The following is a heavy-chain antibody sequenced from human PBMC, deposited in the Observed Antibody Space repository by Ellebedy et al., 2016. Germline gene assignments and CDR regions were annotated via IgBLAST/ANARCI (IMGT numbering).Heavy chain of an antibody. D-gene: IGHD5-12*01. CDR3: ARAVARYFDS. J-gene: IGHJ4*02. V-gene: IGHV3-30*03. Sequence: GESLKISCAASGFTFSDHWMSWVRQAPGKGLEWVAVISNDGSWQSYADSVKGRFTISRDNSMNTLSLEMSSLRPEDTAIYYCARAVARYFDSWGQGTLVTVSS. CDR2: ISNDGSWQ. CDR1: GFTFSDHW.